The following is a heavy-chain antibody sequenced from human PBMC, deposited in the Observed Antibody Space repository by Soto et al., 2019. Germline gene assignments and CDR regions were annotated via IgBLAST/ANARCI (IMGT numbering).Heavy chain of an antibody. CDR1: GYTFTSYD. CDR3: ARIGGYCSGGSCTATSDYYYMEV. D-gene: IGHD2-15*01. CDR2: MNPNSGNT. V-gene: IGHV1-8*01. J-gene: IGHJ6*03. Sequence: ASVKVSCKASGYTFTSYDINWVRQATGQGLEWMGWMNPNSGNTGYAQKFQGRVTMTRNTSISTAYMELSSLRSEDTAVYYCARIGGYCSGGSCTATSDYYYMEVWGKGTTVTVSS.